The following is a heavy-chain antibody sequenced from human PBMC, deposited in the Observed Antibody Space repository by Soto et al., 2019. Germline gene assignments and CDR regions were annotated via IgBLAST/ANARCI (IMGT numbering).Heavy chain of an antibody. D-gene: IGHD2-15*01. Sequence: EVQLVESAGGLVKPGGSLRLSCVASGFSFNEAWMNWVRQAPGEGLEWVGRIKTSAGGGATDYAAPVQGRFTISRDDSKNALYLHMNSLRTEDTAIYYRTTGSVEGIWGQGTTVTVSS. CDR1: GFSFNEAW. J-gene: IGHJ6*02. CDR3: TTGSVEGI. CDR2: IKTSAGGGAT. V-gene: IGHV3-15*07.